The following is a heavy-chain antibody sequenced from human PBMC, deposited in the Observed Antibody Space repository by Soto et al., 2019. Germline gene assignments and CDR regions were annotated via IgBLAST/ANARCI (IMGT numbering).Heavy chain of an antibody. CDR3: ARVNGYDYYYYYGMDV. D-gene: IGHD5-12*01. J-gene: IGHJ6*02. CDR2: IYPGDSDT. Sequence: PGESLKISCKGSGYSFTSYWIGWVRQMPGKGLEWMGIIYPGDSDTRYSPSFQGQVTISADKSISTAYLQWSSLKASDTAMYYCARVNGYDYYYYYGMDVWGQGTTVTVSS. V-gene: IGHV5-51*01. CDR1: GYSFTSYW.